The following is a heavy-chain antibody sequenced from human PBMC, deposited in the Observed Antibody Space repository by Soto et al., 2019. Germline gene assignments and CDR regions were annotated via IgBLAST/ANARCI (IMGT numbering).Heavy chain of an antibody. CDR1: GGSFSGYY. V-gene: IGHV4-34*01. CDR2: ISRSGSA. Sequence: SETLSLTCAVSGGSFSGYYWNWIRQRPGKGLEWLGEISRSGSATYNPSLKGRVTMSVDTSKNQISLNVTSVTAADTALYYCARGPLMTDYYHWGSRIRGYFDSWGQGTRVTV. D-gene: IGHD3-10*01. CDR3: ARGPLMTDYYHWGSRIRGYFDS. J-gene: IGHJ4*02.